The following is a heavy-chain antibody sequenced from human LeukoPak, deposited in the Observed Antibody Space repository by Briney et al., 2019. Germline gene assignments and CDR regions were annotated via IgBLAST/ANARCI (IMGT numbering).Heavy chain of an antibody. CDR2: IIPIFGIA. J-gene: IGHJ5*02. V-gene: IGHV1-69*04. D-gene: IGHD6-19*01. CDR3: ARDVDSSGLNWFDP. Sequence: APVKVSCKASGGTFSSYAISWVRQAPGQGLEWRGRIIPIFGIANYAQKFQGRVTITADKSTSTAYMELSSLRSEDTAVYYCARDVDSSGLNWFDPWGQGTLVTVSS. CDR1: GGTFSSYA.